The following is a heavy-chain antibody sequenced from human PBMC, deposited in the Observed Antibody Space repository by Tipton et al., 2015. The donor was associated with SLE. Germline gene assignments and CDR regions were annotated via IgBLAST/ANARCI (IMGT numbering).Heavy chain of an antibody. Sequence: SLRLSCATSGFTFWSHDMGWVRQAPGKGLEWVSAITGSGDRTYHIDSVKGRFTISRDNSKNSLYLQMNGLRAEDTAVYYCARSPVDYWNGYSAWGQGTLVAVSS. D-gene: IGHD3-3*01. CDR3: ARSPVDYWNGYSA. V-gene: IGHV3-23*01. J-gene: IGHJ4*02. CDR1: GFTFWSHD. CDR2: ITGSGDRT.